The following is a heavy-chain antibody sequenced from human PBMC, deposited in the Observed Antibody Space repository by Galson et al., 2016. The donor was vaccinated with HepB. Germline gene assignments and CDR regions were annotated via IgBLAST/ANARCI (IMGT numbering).Heavy chain of an antibody. Sequence: SVKVSCKASGHNFSNYGINWVRQAPGQGLEWMGWVSAYNGNTNYTQNLQGRVTMTTDRSTSTAYMELRSKSSDDTAVYYCATTKMTIFGVVAFDCWDQGTLVTVSS. D-gene: IGHD3-3*01. J-gene: IGHJ4*02. CDR3: ATTKMTIFGVVAFDC. CDR1: GHNFSNYG. CDR2: VSAYNGNT. V-gene: IGHV1-18*01.